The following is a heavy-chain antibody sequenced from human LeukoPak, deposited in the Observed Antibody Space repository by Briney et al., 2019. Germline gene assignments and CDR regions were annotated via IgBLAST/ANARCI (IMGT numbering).Heavy chain of an antibody. V-gene: IGHV3-30*03. CDR2: ISYDGSNK. D-gene: IGHD3-10*01. CDR1: GFTFSSYG. CDR3: ARLYYGAESWVLDY. J-gene: IGHJ4*02. Sequence: PGRSLRLSCAASGFTFSSYGMHWVRQALGKGLEWVAVISYDGSNKYYADSVKGRITISRDNSKNTLYVQMNSLRAEDTAVYYCARLYYGAESWVLDYWGQGTMVTVSS.